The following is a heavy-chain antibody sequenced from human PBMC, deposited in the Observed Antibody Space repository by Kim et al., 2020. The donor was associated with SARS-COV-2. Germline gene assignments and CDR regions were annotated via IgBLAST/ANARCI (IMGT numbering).Heavy chain of an antibody. CDR2: T. V-gene: IGHV3-53*01. CDR3: ARDLLFRGFDY. Sequence: TYYADSGKGRFTISRDNSKNTLYLQMNSLRAEDTAVYYCARDLLFRGFDYWGQGTLVTVSS. J-gene: IGHJ4*02. D-gene: IGHD3-10*01.